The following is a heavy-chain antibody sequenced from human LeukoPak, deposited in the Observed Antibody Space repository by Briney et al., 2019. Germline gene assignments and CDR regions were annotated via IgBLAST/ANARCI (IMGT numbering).Heavy chain of an antibody. Sequence: GASVKVSCKASGYTFTSYYMRWVRQAPGQGLEWMGIINPSGGSTSYAQKFQGRVTMTRDTSTSTVYMELSSLRSEDTAVCYCARVVYSNSVARPHWGQGTLVTVSS. J-gene: IGHJ4*02. D-gene: IGHD4-11*01. CDR2: INPSGGST. CDR3: ARVVYSNSVARPH. V-gene: IGHV1-46*01. CDR1: GYTFTSYY.